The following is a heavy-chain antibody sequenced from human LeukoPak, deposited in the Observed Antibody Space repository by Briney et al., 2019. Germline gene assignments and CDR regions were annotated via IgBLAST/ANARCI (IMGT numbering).Heavy chain of an antibody. CDR2: IKQDGSEI. Sequence: GRSLRLSCAASGFTFSIYWISWVRQAPGKGLEWVANIKQDGSEIYYVDSVKGRFTISRDNAQNSLYLQMNSLRAEDTAVYYCATIARDGYNYFFDHWGPGTLVTVSS. CDR3: ATIARDGYNYFFDH. V-gene: IGHV3-7*05. D-gene: IGHD5-24*01. J-gene: IGHJ4*02. CDR1: GFTFSIYW.